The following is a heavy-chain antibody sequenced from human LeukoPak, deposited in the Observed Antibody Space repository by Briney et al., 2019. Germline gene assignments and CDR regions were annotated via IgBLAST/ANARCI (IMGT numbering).Heavy chain of an antibody. Sequence: GGSLRLSCAVSGITLSNYGMSWVRQAPGKGLEWVAGISDSGGKTNYADSVKGRFTISRDNPKNTLYLQMNSLRAEDTAVYFCAKRGVVIRVILVGFNKEAYYFDSWGQGALVTVSS. CDR1: GITLSNYG. D-gene: IGHD3-22*01. V-gene: IGHV3-23*01. CDR2: ISDSGGKT. J-gene: IGHJ4*02. CDR3: AKRGVVIRVILVGFNKEAYYFDS.